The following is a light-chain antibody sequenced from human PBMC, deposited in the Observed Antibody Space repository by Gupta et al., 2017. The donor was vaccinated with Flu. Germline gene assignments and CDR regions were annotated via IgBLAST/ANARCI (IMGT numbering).Light chain of an antibody. J-gene: IGKJ1*01. V-gene: IGKV3-20*01. CDR1: QAVTGSQ. CDR3: QQFDSLPWT. CDR2: GVS. Sequence: VLTQSPDSLSTSPGERVTISCEASQAVTGSQLAWYQQRSGQAPRLLISGVSTRAAGVPDRFSGGGSGTYFTLTITRLEPEDFALYFCQQFDSLPWTFGQGTRVDIK.